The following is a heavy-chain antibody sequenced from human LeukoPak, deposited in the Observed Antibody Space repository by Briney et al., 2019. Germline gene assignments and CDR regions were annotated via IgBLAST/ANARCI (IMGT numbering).Heavy chain of an antibody. J-gene: IGHJ4*02. CDR2: IYHSGST. V-gene: IGHV4-38-2*02. Sequence: SETLSLTCTVSGYSISSGYYWGWIRQPPGKGLEWIGSIYHSGSTYYNPSLKSRVTISVDTSKNQFSLKLSSVTAADTAVYYCARVQQWLPFDYWGQGTLVTVSS. D-gene: IGHD6-19*01. CDR3: ARVQQWLPFDY. CDR1: GYSISSGYY.